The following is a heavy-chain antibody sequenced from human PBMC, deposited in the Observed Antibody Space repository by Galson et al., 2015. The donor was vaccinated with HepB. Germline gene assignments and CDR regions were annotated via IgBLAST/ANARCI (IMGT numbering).Heavy chain of an antibody. Sequence: SVKVSCKVSGYTLTELSMHWVRQAPGKGLEWMGGFDPEDGETIYAQKFQGRVTITADESTSTAYMELSSLRSEDTAVYYCARDITMVRAHDAFDIWGQGTMVTVSS. CDR1: GYTLTELS. CDR3: ARDITMVRAHDAFDI. D-gene: IGHD3-10*01. J-gene: IGHJ3*02. CDR2: FDPEDGET. V-gene: IGHV1-24*01.